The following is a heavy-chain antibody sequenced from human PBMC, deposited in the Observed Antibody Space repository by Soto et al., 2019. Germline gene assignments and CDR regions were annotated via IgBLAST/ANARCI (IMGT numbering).Heavy chain of an antibody. CDR2: TRNKANRYTT. V-gene: IGHV3-72*01. CDR1: GFTFSSYA. D-gene: IGHD3-10*01. CDR3: ARTSHYGSGTWNFDF. Sequence: GGSLRLSCAASGFTFSSYAMNWVRQAPGKGLEWVGRTRNKANRYTTEYAASVKGRFTVSRDESMNSLHLQMNSLKTEDTAVYYCARTSHYGSGTWNFDFWGQGTVVTVSS. J-gene: IGHJ4*02.